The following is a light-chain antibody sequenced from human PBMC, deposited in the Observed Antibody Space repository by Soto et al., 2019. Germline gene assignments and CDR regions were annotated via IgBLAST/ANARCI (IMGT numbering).Light chain of an antibody. V-gene: IGKV3-15*01. CDR3: QQYNNWPPWT. CDR2: GAY. Sequence: EIGLTQSPGTLSLSPGERAILSYRASQSLGSNLAWYQQNPGQAPRLLIYGAYTRATGIPARFSGSGSGTDFTLTISRLEPEDFAVYYCQQYNNWPPWTFGQGTKVDIK. CDR1: QSLGSN. J-gene: IGKJ1*01.